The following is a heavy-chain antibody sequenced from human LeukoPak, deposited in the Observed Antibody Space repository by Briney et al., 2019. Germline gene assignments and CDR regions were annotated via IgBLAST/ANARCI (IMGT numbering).Heavy chain of an antibody. J-gene: IGHJ4*02. CDR3: ARAINYYDSSGEVDY. V-gene: IGHV4-31*03. D-gene: IGHD3-22*01. CDR1: GGSISSGGYY. Sequence: PSETLSLTCTVSGGSISSGGYYWSWIRQHPGKGLEWIGYIYYSGSTYYNPSLKSRVTISVDTSKNQFSLKLSSVTAADTAVYYCARAINYYDSSGEVDYWGQGTLVTVSS. CDR2: IYYSGST.